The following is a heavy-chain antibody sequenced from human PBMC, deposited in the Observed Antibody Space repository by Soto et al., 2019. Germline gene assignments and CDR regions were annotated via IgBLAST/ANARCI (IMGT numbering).Heavy chain of an antibody. CDR3: ARQDYDFWSGYVTQFDY. CDR2: IYYSGST. CDR1: GGSISSSSYY. J-gene: IGHJ4*02. V-gene: IGHV4-39*01. Sequence: SETLSLTCTVPGGSISSSSYYWGWIRQPPGKGLEWIGSIYYSGSTYYNPSLKSRVTISVDTSKNQFSLKLSSVTAADTAVYYCARQDYDFWSGYVTQFDYWGQGTLVTVSS. D-gene: IGHD3-3*01.